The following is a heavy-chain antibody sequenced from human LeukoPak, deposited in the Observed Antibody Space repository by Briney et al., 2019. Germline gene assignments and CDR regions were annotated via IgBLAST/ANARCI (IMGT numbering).Heavy chain of an antibody. J-gene: IGHJ4*02. CDR1: GITFSGQY. Sequence: PGGSLRLSCAVSGITFSGQYMNWLRQAPGKGLEWVSYISPDSRDTNYIDSVKGRFIISRDNARNSLFLQMNSLRAEDTAVYYCARTARLLGHWGQGTLVTVSS. CDR2: ISPDSRDT. D-gene: IGHD2-15*01. CDR3: ARTARLLGH. V-gene: IGHV3-11*06.